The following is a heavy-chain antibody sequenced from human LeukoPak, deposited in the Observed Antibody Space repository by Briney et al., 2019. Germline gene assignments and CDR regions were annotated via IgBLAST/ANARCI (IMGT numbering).Heavy chain of an antibody. CDR2: IYHTGSA. CDR3: ARLRDYGNLFFYFYMDV. J-gene: IGHJ6*03. Sequence: SETLSLTCSVSGVSTSSQNFYWAWLRQPPGKGLEWIVNIYHTGSAYYSAALKSRVTISIDTSKDNFSLRLTSLTAADTAVYYCARLRDYGNLFFYFYMDVWGKGATVTVSS. V-gene: IGHV4-39*02. D-gene: IGHD4-17*01. CDR1: GVSTSSQNFY.